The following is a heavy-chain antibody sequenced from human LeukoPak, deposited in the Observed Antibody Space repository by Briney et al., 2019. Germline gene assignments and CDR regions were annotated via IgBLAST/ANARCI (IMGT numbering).Heavy chain of an antibody. CDR3: ARYGSGTIGVWFDP. CDR1: GGSISSGGYY. V-gene: IGHV4-31*03. D-gene: IGHD3-10*01. CDR2: IYYSGST. J-gene: IGHJ5*02. Sequence: PSETLSLTCTVSGGSISSGGYYWSWIRQHPGKGLEWIGYIYYSGSTYYNPSLMSRVTISVDTSKNQFSLKLSSVTAADTAVYYCARYGSGTIGVWFDPWGQGTLVTVSS.